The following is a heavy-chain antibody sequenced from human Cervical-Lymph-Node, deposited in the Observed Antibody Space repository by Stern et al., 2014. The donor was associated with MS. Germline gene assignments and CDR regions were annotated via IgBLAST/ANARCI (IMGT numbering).Heavy chain of an antibody. D-gene: IGHD5-18*01. CDR3: ARDSASP. CDR1: GASISSPNW. V-gene: IGHV4-4*02. Sequence: QVQLQESGPGLVKTSGTLSLTCAVSGASISSPNWWTWVRQSPDKGLEWLGEIFRSGSTNYNPSLKSRLPVSLDKTKNQFPMRLPSVTAADTAVYYCARDSASPWGQGTLVTVSS. CDR2: IFRSGST. J-gene: IGHJ5*02.